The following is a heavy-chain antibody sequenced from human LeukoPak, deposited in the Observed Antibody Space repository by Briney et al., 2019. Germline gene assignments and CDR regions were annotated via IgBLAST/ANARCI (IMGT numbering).Heavy chain of an antibody. CDR2: ISSNGGST. V-gene: IGHV3-64*01. CDR3: ARGSLYGDAAFDI. J-gene: IGHJ3*02. CDR1: GFTFSSYA. D-gene: IGHD4-17*01. Sequence: PGGSLRPSCAASGFTFSSYAMHWVRQAPGKGLEYVSAISSNGGSTYYANSVKGRFTISRDNSKNTLYLQMGSLRAEDMAVYYCARGSLYGDAAFDIWGQGTMVTVSS.